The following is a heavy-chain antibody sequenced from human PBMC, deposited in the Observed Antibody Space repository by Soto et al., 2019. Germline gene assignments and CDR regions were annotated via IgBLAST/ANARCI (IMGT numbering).Heavy chain of an antibody. CDR2: IYYSGST. J-gene: IGHJ2*01. V-gene: IGHV4-31*03. Sequence: SETLSLTCTVSGGSISSGGYYWSWIRQHPGKGLEWIGYIYYSGSTYYNPSLKSRVTISVDTSKNQFSLKLSSVTAADTAVYYCARARGYCTNGVCYRPWYFDLWGRGTLVTVSS. CDR3: ARARGYCTNGVCYRPWYFDL. CDR1: GGSISSGGYY. D-gene: IGHD2-8*01.